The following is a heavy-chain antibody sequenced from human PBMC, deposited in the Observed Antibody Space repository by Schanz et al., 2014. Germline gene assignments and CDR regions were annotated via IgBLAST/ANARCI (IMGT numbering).Heavy chain of an antibody. J-gene: IGHJ4*02. CDR1: GFSFSSYS. V-gene: IGHV3-13*01. CDR3: ARGTDWNLHY. Sequence: EVHLVESGGGLVKRGGSLRLSCSASGFSFSSYSMNWVRQAPGKGLEWVSTIGYLGDTYYPDSVKGRFTVSRDSGQNSLYLQMNSLRAGDTAVYYCARGTDWNLHYWGQGALVTVSS. D-gene: IGHD1-1*01. CDR2: IGYLGDT.